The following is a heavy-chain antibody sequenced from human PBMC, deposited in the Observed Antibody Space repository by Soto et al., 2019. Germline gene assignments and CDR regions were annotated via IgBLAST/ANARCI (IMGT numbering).Heavy chain of an antibody. CDR3: AKVIVVIPAAHYFDY. J-gene: IGHJ4*02. CDR2: ISGSGGST. Sequence: GGSLRLSCAASGFTFSSYAMSWVRQAPGKGLEWVSAISGSGGSTYYADSVKGRFTISRDNSKNTLYLQMNSLRAEDTAVYYCAKVIVVIPAAHYFDYWGQGTLVTVSS. D-gene: IGHD2-2*01. CDR1: GFTFSSYA. V-gene: IGHV3-23*01.